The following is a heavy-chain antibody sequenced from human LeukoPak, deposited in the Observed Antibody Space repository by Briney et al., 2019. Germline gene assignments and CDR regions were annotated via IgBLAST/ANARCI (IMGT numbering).Heavy chain of an antibody. Sequence: GGSLRLSCAASGFTFSSYGMHWVRQAPGKGLEWVAFIRYDGSNKYYADSVKGRFTISRDNAKNSLYLQMNSLRVEDTAIYYCARDPYNGAYSEGYYYYYMDVWGKGTTVTVSS. CDR1: GFTFSSYG. CDR3: ARDPYNGAYSEGYYYYYMDV. D-gene: IGHD1-1*01. J-gene: IGHJ6*03. V-gene: IGHV3-30*02. CDR2: IRYDGSNK.